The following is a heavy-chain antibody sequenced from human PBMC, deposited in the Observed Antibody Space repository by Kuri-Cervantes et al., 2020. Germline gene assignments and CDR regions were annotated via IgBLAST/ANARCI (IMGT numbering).Heavy chain of an antibody. CDR2: IYSGGST. CDR1: GFTVSSNY. CDR3: ARDRGRISAYFYGMDV. V-gene: IGHV3-66*01. Sequence: GESLKISCAASGFTVSSNYMSWVRQAPGKGLEWVSVIYSGGSTYYADSVKGRFTISRDNSKSTLYLQMNSLRDEDTAVYYCARDRGRISAYFYGMDVWGQGTTVTVSS. D-gene: IGHD6-13*01. J-gene: IGHJ6*02.